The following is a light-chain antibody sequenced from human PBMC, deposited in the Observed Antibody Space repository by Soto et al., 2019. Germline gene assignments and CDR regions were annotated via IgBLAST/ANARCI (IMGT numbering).Light chain of an antibody. CDR1: QGIRND. J-gene: IGKJ3*01. Sequence: DIHMTQSPSSLSASVGDRVTITCRASQGIRNDLAWYQQKPGTAPKRLIYGASSLQSGVPSRFSGGGSGTEFTLTISSLQPEDFATYYCLQHNSFPFTFGPGTKV. CDR3: LQHNSFPFT. CDR2: GAS. V-gene: IGKV1-17*01.